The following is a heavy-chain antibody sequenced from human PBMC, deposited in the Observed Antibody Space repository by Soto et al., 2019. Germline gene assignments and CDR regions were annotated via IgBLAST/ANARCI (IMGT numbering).Heavy chain of an antibody. CDR1: GFTFSSYW. D-gene: IGHD3-22*01. CDR2: IKQDGSEI. Sequence: PGGSLRLSCAASGFTFSSYWMSWVRQAPGKGLEWVANIKQDGSEIDYVDSVKGRFTISRDNAKNSLYLQMNSLRAEDTAVYYCARDNSMIVVACPFLESWGQGTLVTVSS. V-gene: IGHV3-7*05. J-gene: IGHJ4*02. CDR3: ARDNSMIVVACPFLES.